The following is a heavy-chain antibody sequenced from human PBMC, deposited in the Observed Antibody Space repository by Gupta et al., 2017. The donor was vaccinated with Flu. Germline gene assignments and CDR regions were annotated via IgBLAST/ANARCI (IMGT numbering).Heavy chain of an antibody. CDR3: ARRLSLSNWNDAFDI. V-gene: IGHV1-3*01. CDR2: AGNGDT. D-gene: IGHD1-1*01. J-gene: IGHJ3*02. Sequence: AGNGDTKYSQNFQGRVTITRDTSANTAYMELSSLRSEDTAVYYCARRLSLSNWNDAFDIWAQGTMISVSS.